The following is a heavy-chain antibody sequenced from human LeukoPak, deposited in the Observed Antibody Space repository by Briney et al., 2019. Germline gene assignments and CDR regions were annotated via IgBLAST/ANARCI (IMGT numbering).Heavy chain of an antibody. D-gene: IGHD6-13*01. CDR3: ARLYSSRMFDY. V-gene: IGHV3-30-3*01. Sequence: GGSLTLLCGASGFTFSSYAMHWVRQAPGKGLEGVGVITCDGCNKFYTDSVKGRFTIPRDNSKNTLYLQMNSLRGEDTAVYYCARLYSSRMFDYWGQGTLVTVSS. CDR2: ITCDGCNK. J-gene: IGHJ4*02. CDR1: GFTFSSYA.